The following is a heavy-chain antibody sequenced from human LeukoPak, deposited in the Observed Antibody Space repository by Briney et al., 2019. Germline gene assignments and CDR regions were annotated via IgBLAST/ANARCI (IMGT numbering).Heavy chain of an antibody. CDR2: ISSSGSTI. J-gene: IGHJ6*03. CDR1: GFTFSDYY. D-gene: IGHD3-10*01. V-gene: IGHV3-11*01. CDR3: ARGGGLAKPHAYYYGSGIGPDYYYYMDV. Sequence: AGGSLRLSCAASGFTFSDYYMSWIRQAPGKGLEWVSYISSSGSTIYYADSVKGRFTISRDNAKNSLYLQMNSLRAEDTAVYYCARGGGLAKPHAYYYGSGIGPDYYYYMDVWGKGTTVTVSS.